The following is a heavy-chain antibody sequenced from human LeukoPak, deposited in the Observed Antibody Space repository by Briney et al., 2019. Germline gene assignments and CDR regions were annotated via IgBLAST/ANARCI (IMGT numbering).Heavy chain of an antibody. CDR1: GFTFSSYG. J-gene: IGHJ4*02. D-gene: IGHD2-15*01. Sequence: GGSPRLSCAASGFTFSSYGMHWVRQAPGRGLEWVAVISYDGSNKYYADSVKGRFTISRDNSRNTLYLQMNSLRAEDTAVYYCAKPLGSSGGSGIDYWGQGTLVTVSS. V-gene: IGHV3-30*18. CDR2: ISYDGSNK. CDR3: AKPLGSSGGSGIDY.